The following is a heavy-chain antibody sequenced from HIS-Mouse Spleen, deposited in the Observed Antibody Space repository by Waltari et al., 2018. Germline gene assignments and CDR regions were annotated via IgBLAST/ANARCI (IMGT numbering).Heavy chain of an antibody. CDR1: GFTFEDYA. CDR3: AKKDPLTGDFDY. CDR2: ISWNSGSI. V-gene: IGHV3-9*01. Sequence: EVQLVESGGGLVQPGSSLRLSCAASGFTFEDYAMHWVRQAPGKGLEWVSGISWNSGSIGYADSVKGRFTISRDNAKNSLYLQMNSLRAEDTALYYCAKKDPLTGDFDYWGQGTLVTVSS. D-gene: IGHD7-27*01. J-gene: IGHJ4*02.